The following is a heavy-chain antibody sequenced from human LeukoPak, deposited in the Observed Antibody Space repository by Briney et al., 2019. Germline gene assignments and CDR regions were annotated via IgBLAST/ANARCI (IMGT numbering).Heavy chain of an antibody. D-gene: IGHD4-17*01. CDR3: ATGYGDYLDYYYGMDV. J-gene: IGHJ6*02. CDR1: GFTFSSYA. Sequence: PGGSLRLSCAASGFTFSSYAMTWVRQAPGKGLEWVSAISGSGGSTYYADSVKGRFTISRDNAKNSLYLQMNSLRAEDTAVYYCATGYGDYLDYYYGMDVWGQGTTVTVSS. V-gene: IGHV3-23*01. CDR2: ISGSGGST.